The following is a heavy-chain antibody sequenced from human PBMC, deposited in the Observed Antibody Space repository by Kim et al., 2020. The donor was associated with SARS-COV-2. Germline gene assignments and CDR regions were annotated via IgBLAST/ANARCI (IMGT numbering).Heavy chain of an antibody. CDR3: ARHASQGYCSSTSCYDY. Sequence: LKSRVTISVDTSKTPFSLKLSSVTAADTAVYYCARHASQGYCSSTSCYDYWGQGTLVTVSS. J-gene: IGHJ4*02. V-gene: IGHV4-59*08. D-gene: IGHD2-2*01.